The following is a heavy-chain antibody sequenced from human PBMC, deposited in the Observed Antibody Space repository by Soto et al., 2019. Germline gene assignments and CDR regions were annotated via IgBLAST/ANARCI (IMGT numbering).Heavy chain of an antibody. J-gene: IGHJ4*02. CDR3: ARDSGYDSFTEAGLDY. V-gene: IGHV4-30-4*01. D-gene: IGHD5-12*01. Sequence: QVQLQESGPGLVKPSQTLSLTCTVSGGSISSGDYYWSWIRQPPGKGLEWIGYIYYSGSTYYNPSLKSRVTISVDTSKNQFSLKLSSVTAADTDVYYCARDSGYDSFTEAGLDYWGQGTLVTVSS. CDR2: IYYSGST. CDR1: GGSISSGDYY.